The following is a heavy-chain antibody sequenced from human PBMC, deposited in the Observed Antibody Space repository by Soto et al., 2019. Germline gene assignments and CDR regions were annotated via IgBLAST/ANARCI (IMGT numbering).Heavy chain of an antibody. CDR1: GFRLISHQ. Sequence: EAQLVESGGGLVKPGGSLRLSCVAYGFRLISHQMEWFRQAPGKGPEWVAYVNMRGGPTYYADSVKGRFTISRDNAQNSLFLQMSNLRDEDTAVYYCARDFRLAADLWGLGTMVTVSS. J-gene: IGHJ3*01. V-gene: IGHV3-48*02. CDR3: ARDFRLAADL. D-gene: IGHD6-19*01. CDR2: VNMRGGPT.